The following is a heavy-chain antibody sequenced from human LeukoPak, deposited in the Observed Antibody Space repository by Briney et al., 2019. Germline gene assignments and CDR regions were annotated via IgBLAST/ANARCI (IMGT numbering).Heavy chain of an antibody. CDR1: GGSFSGYY. V-gene: IGHV4-34*01. Sequence: PSETLSLTCAVYGGSFSGYYWSWIRQPPGKGLEWIGEINHSGSTNYNPSLKSRVTISVDTSKNQFSLKLSSVTAADTAVYYCARGVAARYGYFDYWGQGTLVTVSS. CDR3: ARGVAARYGYFDY. CDR2: INHSGST. D-gene: IGHD6-6*01. J-gene: IGHJ4*02.